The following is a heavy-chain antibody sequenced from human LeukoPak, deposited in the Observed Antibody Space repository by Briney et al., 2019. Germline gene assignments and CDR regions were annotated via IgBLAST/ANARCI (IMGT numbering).Heavy chain of an antibody. J-gene: IGHJ4*02. Sequence: PAETLSLTCAVSGYSISSGYYRGWIRPPPGKGLEGIGSIYHSGSTYYSPSLKSRVTISVDTYKNQYSLKLRSVTDADTAVSYCARDYYDSSGYGDYWGQGTLVTVSS. D-gene: IGHD3-22*01. CDR2: IYHSGST. V-gene: IGHV4-38-2*02. CDR3: ARDYYDSSGYGDY. CDR1: GYSISSGYY.